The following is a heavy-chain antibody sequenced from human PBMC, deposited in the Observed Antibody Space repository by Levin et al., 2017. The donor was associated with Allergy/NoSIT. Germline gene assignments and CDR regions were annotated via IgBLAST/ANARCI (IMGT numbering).Heavy chain of an antibody. CDR1: GGSFSGYY. Sequence: PSETLSLTCAVYGGSFSGYYWTWIRQAPGKGLEWVGEITHSGSTNYNPSLKSRFTMSVESSKNQFSLRFTSVTAADTARYYCARGTVTGGSHYFDSWGRGTLVTVSS. CDR3: ARGTVTGGSHYFDS. V-gene: IGHV4-34*01. J-gene: IGHJ4*02. D-gene: IGHD4-17*01. CDR2: ITHSGST.